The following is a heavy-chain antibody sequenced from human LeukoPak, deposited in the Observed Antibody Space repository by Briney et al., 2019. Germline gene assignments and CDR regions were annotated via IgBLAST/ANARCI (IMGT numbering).Heavy chain of an antibody. V-gene: IGHV3-74*01. D-gene: IGHD3-22*01. J-gene: IGHJ5*02. CDR2: INPDGSTT. Sequence: GESLRLSCAASGFTFSRYWIHWVRQAPGKGLELVSRINPDGSTTTYADSVKGRFTISRDNAKNTVYLQMNSLRAEDTALYHCVRVLSGSWDWFDPWGQGTLVTVSS. CDR1: GFTFSRYW. CDR3: VRVLSGSWDWFDP.